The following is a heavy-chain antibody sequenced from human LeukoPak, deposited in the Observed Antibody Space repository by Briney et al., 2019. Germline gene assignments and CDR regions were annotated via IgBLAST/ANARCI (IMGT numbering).Heavy chain of an antibody. CDR1: GFTFSYYN. D-gene: IGHD1-26*01. CDR2: ISSSSSHI. Sequence: PRRSLRLSCAASGFTFSYYNMNWVRHAPGKGREWVSSISSSSSHIYYADSVKGRFTISRDNAKNALYLQMSSLRVEDTAGFYCVRAWGGGSYSDAFDIGGQGTMVSVS. V-gene: IGHV3-21*06. CDR3: VRAWGGGSYSDAFDI. J-gene: IGHJ3*02.